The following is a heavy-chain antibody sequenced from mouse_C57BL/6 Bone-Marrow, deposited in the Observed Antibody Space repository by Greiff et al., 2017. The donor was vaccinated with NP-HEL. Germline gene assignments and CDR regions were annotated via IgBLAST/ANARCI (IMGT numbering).Heavy chain of an antibody. CDR3: AREGDGRFAY. V-gene: IGHV3-1*01. Sequence: VQLKESGPGMVKPSQSLSLTCTVTGYAITSGYDWHWIRHFPGNKLGWMGYISYSGSTNYNPSLKSRISITHDTSKNHFFLKLKSMTTEDAATYYCAREGDGRFAYWGQGTTLTVSS. D-gene: IGHD2-3*01. J-gene: IGHJ2*01. CDR1: GYAITSGYD. CDR2: ISYSGST.